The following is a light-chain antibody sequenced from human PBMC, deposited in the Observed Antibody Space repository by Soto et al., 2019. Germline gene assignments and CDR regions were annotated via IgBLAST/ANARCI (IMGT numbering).Light chain of an antibody. V-gene: IGKV3-20*01. J-gene: IGKJ2*02. Sequence: EIVLTQSPGTLSLSPGERATLSCRASQSVSSSYLAWYQQKPGQAPRLLIYGASSRATGIPDRFSGSGSGTDFTLTISRLEPEDFAVYYCQQSYSTSWTFGQGTKLEIK. CDR3: QQSYSTSWT. CDR2: GAS. CDR1: QSVSSSY.